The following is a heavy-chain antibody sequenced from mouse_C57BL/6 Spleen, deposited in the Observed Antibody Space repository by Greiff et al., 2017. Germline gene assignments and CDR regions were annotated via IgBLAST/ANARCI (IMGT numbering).Heavy chain of an antibody. J-gene: IGHJ2*01. Sequence: EVTLQQSGPELVKPGASVKISCKASGYTFTDYYMNWVKQSHGKSLEWIGDINPNNGGTSYNQKFKGKATLTVDKSSSTAYMELRSLTSEDSAVYYCARQGYYPFDYWGQGTTLTVSS. D-gene: IGHD1-1*02. CDR1: GYTFTDYY. CDR3: ARQGYYPFDY. CDR2: INPNNGGT. V-gene: IGHV1-26*01.